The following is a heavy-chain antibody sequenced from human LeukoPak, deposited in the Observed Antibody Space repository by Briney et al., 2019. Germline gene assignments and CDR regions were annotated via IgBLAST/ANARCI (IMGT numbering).Heavy chain of an antibody. CDR1: GGSISTSTYY. Sequence: PSETLSLTWTGSGGSISTSTYYWGWIRQPPGKGLEGIGSISYSGSTYNTPSLKSRVTISVDTSKNQFSLKLSSVTAPDTAVYYCARRVYSGSYNWYFDLWGRGTLVTVSS. V-gene: IGHV4-39*01. CDR3: ARRVYSGSYNWYFDL. J-gene: IGHJ2*01. CDR2: ISYSGST. D-gene: IGHD1-26*01.